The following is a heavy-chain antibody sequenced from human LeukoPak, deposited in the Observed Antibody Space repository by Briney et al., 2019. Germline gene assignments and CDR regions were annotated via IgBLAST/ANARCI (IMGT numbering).Heavy chain of an antibody. V-gene: IGHV3-23*01. J-gene: IGHJ6*03. D-gene: IGHD2-2*01. Sequence: PGGSLRLSSAVSGLTFSTYAMSWVCQAPGRGLEWVSSISGNGATTYYADSVKGRFTISRDNSKKTAFLQMNSLRAEDTAIYYAVANMYNYMDVWGKGTTVTVSS. CDR2: ISGNGATT. CDR3: VANMYNYMDV. CDR1: GLTFSTYA.